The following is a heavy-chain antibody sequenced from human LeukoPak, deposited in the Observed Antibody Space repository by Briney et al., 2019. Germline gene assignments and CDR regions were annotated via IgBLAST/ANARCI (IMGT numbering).Heavy chain of an antibody. CDR2: IYYSGST. Sequence: TLSLTCAVSGGSISSGGYSWSWIRQPPGKGLEWIGYIYYSGSTYYNPSLKSRVTISVDTSKNQFSLKLSSVTAADTAVYYCARGGSGDYWGQGTLVTVSS. CDR1: GGSISSGGYS. V-gene: IGHV4-30-4*07. D-gene: IGHD3-10*01. J-gene: IGHJ4*02. CDR3: ARGGSGDY.